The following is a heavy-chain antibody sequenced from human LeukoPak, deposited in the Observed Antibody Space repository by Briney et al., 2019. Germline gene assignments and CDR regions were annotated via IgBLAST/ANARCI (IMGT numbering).Heavy chain of an antibody. D-gene: IGHD1-20*01. V-gene: IGHV3-53*01. CDR1: GLSSNY. CDR2: IYGDGTT. CDR3: ARVNRLTGTHYYYMDV. Sequence: GGSLRLSCAVPGLSSNYMSWVRQAPGKGLEWVSVIYGDGTTHYADSVKGRFTISRDSSKNTLYLQMTSLRDEDTAVFYCARVNRLTGTHYYYMDVWGKGTTVTVSS. J-gene: IGHJ6*03.